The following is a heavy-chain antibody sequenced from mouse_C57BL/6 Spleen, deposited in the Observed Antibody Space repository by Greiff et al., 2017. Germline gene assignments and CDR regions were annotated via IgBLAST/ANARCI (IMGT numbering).Heavy chain of an antibody. CDR3: ARHAYYYGSSWDFDY. CDR1: GFTFSDYG. V-gene: IGHV5-17*01. Sequence: EVKLVESGGGLVKPGGSLKLSCAASGFTFSDYGMHWVRQAPEKGLEWVAYISSGSSTIYYADTVKGRFTISRDNAKNTLFLQMTSLRSEDTDMYYCARHAYYYGSSWDFDYWGQGTTLTVSS. CDR2: ISSGSSTI. J-gene: IGHJ2*01. D-gene: IGHD1-1*01.